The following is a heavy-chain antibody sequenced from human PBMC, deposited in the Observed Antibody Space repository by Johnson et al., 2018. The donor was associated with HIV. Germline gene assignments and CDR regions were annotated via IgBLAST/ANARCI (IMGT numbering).Heavy chain of an antibody. D-gene: IGHD2-21*01. V-gene: IGHV3-9*01. J-gene: IGHJ3*02. CDR1: GFTFSIYD. CDR3: VRSYSRTFDI. CDR2: ISWNSGSI. Sequence: VQLVESGGGLVQPGGSLRLSCAASGFTFSIYDMHWVRQPPGKGLEWVSGISWNSGSIGHADSVKGRFTISRDNAKNSLYLQMNNLRPEDTALYYCVRSYSRTFDIWGQGTMVTVSS.